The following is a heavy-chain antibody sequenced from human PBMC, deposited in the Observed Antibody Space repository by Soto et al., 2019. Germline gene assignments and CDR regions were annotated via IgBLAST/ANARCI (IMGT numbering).Heavy chain of an antibody. V-gene: IGHV3-30*18. CDR2: VSYDGSNK. J-gene: IGHJ6*02. D-gene: IGHD3-16*02. Sequence: QVQLVESGGGVVQPGRSLRLSCAASGFTFSSYGMHWVRQAPGKGLEWVAVVSYDGSNKYYADSVKGRFTISRDNSKNTLYLQMNSLRAEDTAVYYCAKDLHDYVWGSYRPPYYYYGMDVWGQGTTVTVSS. CDR3: AKDLHDYVWGSYRPPYYYYGMDV. CDR1: GFTFSSYG.